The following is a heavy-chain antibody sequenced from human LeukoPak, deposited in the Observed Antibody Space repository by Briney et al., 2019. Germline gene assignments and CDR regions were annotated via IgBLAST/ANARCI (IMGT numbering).Heavy chain of an antibody. CDR3: ARSELGYNYHYMDV. J-gene: IGHJ6*03. CDR2: ISSSSSYI. D-gene: IGHD3-10*01. CDR1: GFTLSSYS. V-gene: IGHV3-21*01. Sequence: GGSLRLSCAASGFTLSSYSMNWVRQAPWKGLEWVSSISSSSSYIYYTDSVKGRFTISRDNAKNSLYLQMNSLRAEDTAVYYCARSELGYNYHYMDVWGKGTTVTISS.